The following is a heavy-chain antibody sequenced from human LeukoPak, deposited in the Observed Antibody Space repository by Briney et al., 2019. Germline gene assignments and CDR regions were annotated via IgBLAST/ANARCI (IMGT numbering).Heavy chain of an antibody. D-gene: IGHD4-17*01. J-gene: IGHJ6*02. CDR3: AKAWRAVTPYYYDMDV. V-gene: IGHV3-23*01. Sequence: GGSLRLSCAASGFTFSIYAMSWVRQAPGKGLEWVSAISGNGGSTYYADSVKGRFTISRDNSKNTLYLQMNSLRAEDTAVYYCAKAWRAVTPYYYDMDVWGQGTTVTVSS. CDR2: ISGNGGST. CDR1: GFTFSIYA.